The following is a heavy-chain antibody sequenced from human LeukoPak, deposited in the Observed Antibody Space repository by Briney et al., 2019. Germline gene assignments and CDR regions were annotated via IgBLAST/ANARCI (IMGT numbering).Heavy chain of an antibody. D-gene: IGHD6-25*01. J-gene: IGHJ4*02. CDR1: GFAFSSYA. CDR3: AVAKTPGYSSAEFDY. Sequence: GGSLRLSCAASGFAFSSYAMSWVRQAPGKGLEWVSGISGSGGNTYYADSVKGRFTISRDNSKNTLYLQMNSLRAEDTAVYYCAVAKTPGYSSAEFDYWGQGTLVTVSS. CDR2: ISGSGGNT. V-gene: IGHV3-23*01.